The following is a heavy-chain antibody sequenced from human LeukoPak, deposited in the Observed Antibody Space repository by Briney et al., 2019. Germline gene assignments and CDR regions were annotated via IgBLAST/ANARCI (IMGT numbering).Heavy chain of an antibody. CDR1: GFTFSSYG. D-gene: IGHD5-12*01. Sequence: PGGSLRLSCAASGFTFSSYGMHWVRQAPGKGLEWVAVIRYDGSNKFYADSVKGRFTISRDNSKSTLYLQMNSLRAEDTAVYYCAGGNIVATHYFDYWGQGTLVTVSS. CDR2: IRYDGSNK. J-gene: IGHJ4*02. V-gene: IGHV3-30*02. CDR3: AGGNIVATHYFDY.